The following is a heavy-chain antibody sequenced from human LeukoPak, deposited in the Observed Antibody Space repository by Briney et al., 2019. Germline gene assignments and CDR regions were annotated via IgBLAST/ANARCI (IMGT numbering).Heavy chain of an antibody. CDR3: ARNAVADTLSAYYLEY. CDR1: GYTFITND. J-gene: IGHJ4*02. V-gene: IGHV1-18*04. D-gene: IGHD6-19*01. CDR2: IRAFNGIT. Sequence: ASVKVSCKASGYTFITNDISWVRQAPGQGLEWMGWIRAFNGITNYAQKFQGRVTMTTDTSTNTAYLELRSLRSDDTAVYYCARNAVADTLSAYYLEYWGQGTLVTVSS.